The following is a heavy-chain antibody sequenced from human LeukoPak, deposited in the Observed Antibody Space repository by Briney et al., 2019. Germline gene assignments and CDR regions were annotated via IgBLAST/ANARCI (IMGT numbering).Heavy chain of an antibody. Sequence: GRSLKLSCVASGFTFSTCHIHWVRQAPGTGLEWVALVWHVGSKAYYADSVTGRFTLSRDNSKNTLYLQINSLRAEDTAVYYCAKDSNDYGDYNYFDFWGQGTLVTVSS. CDR3: AKDSNDYGDYNYFDF. CDR1: GFTFSTCH. CDR2: VWHVGSKA. V-gene: IGHV3-33*06. J-gene: IGHJ4*02. D-gene: IGHD4-17*01.